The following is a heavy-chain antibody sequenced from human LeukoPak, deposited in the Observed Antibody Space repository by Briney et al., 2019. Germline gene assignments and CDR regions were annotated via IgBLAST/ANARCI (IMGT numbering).Heavy chain of an antibody. D-gene: IGHD3-10*01. V-gene: IGHV3-23*01. CDR3: AKVMTRTMVRGVPPSDY. Sequence: PGGSLRLSCAASGFTFSSDAMSWVRQAPGKGLEWVSAISGSGGSTYYADSVKGRFTISRDNSKNTLYLQMNSLSAEDTAVYYCAKVMTRTMVRGVPPSDYWGQGTLVTVSS. J-gene: IGHJ4*02. CDR1: GFTFSSDA. CDR2: ISGSGGST.